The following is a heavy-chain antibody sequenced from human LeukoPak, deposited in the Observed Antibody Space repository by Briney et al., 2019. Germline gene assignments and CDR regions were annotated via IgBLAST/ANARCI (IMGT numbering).Heavy chain of an antibody. CDR2: ISSSSSTI. CDR3: AREGGLAEEGLRIRHQGPH. V-gene: IGHV3-48*01. D-gene: IGHD3-16*01. J-gene: IGHJ4*02. CDR1: GFPFSSYS. Sequence: PGGSLRLSCAASGFPFSSYSMNWVRQAPGKGLEWVSYISSSSSTIYYADSVKGRFTISRDNAKNSLYLQMNSLRAEDTAVYYCAREGGLAEEGLRIRHQGPHWGQGTLVTVSS.